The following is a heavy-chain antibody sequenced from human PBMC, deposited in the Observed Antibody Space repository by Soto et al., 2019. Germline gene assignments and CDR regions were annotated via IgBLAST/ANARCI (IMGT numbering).Heavy chain of an antibody. V-gene: IGHV4-4*07. Sequence: QLQLQESGPGQVRPSETLSLTCIVSGVSVTSYTWSWVRQPANKGLEWIGRVFSSVSATYNPSLKSRVSISMDTAENRISLKLDSVTAADAGIYFCAGDGMTTGDTWGPGTLVTVSS. CDR2: VFSSVSA. J-gene: IGHJ4*02. CDR1: GVSVTSYT. CDR3: AGDGMTTGDT. D-gene: IGHD2-21*02.